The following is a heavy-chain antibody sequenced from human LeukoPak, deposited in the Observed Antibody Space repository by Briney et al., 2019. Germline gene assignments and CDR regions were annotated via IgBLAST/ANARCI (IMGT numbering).Heavy chain of an antibody. Sequence: SETLSLTCTVSGGSISSYYWSWIRQPPGKGLEWIGYIYYSGSTNYNPSLKSRVTISVDTSKNQFSLKLSSVTAADTAVYYCARGSPYYYGPGSYGLSDYWGQGTLVTVSS. D-gene: IGHD3-10*01. J-gene: IGHJ4*02. CDR2: IYYSGST. CDR1: GGSISSYY. CDR3: ARGSPYYYGPGSYGLSDY. V-gene: IGHV4-59*01.